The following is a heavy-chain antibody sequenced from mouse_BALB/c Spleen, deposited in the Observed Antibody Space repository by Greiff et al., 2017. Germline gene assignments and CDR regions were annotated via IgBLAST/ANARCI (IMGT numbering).Heavy chain of an antibody. CDR3: ARNDYYDFDY. D-gene: IGHD1-1*01. J-gene: IGHJ2*01. Sequence: EVQLQQSGAELVKPGASVTLSCTASGFNITDTYMHWVKQRPEQGLEWIGRIDPANGNTKYDPKFQGMATITADTSSNTAYLQLSSLTSEDTAVYYCARNDYYDFDYWGQGTTLTVSS. CDR1: GFNITDTY. CDR2: IDPANGNT. V-gene: IGHV14-3*02.